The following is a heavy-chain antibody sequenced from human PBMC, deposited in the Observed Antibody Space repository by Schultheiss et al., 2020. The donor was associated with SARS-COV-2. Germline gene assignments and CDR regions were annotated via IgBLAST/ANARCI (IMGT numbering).Heavy chain of an antibody. CDR2: ISSSSSYI. D-gene: IGHD3-22*01. J-gene: IGHJ6*02. Sequence: GESLKISCTASGFTFGDYAMSWVRQAPGKGLEWVSSISSSSSYIYYADSVKGRFTISRDNAKNSLYLQMNSLRDEDTAVYYCAREGYYDSSDYYSAYYYAMDVWGQGTTVTVSS. CDR3: AREGYYDSSDYYSAYYYAMDV. CDR1: GFTFGDYA. V-gene: IGHV3-21*01.